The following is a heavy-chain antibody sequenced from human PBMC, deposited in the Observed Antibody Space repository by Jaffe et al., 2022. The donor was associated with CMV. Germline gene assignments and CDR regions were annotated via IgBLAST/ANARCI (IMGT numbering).Heavy chain of an antibody. J-gene: IGHJ4*02. CDR2: ISWDGGST. D-gene: IGHD3-16*01. CDR3: AKDIGGDFDY. V-gene: IGHV3-43*01. Sequence: EVQLVESGGVVVQPGGSLRLSCAASGFTFDDYTMHWVRQAPGKGLEWVSLISWDGGSTYYADSVKGRFTISRDNSKNSLYLQMNSLRTEDTALYYCAKDIGGDFDYWGQGTLVTVSS. CDR1: GFTFDDYT.